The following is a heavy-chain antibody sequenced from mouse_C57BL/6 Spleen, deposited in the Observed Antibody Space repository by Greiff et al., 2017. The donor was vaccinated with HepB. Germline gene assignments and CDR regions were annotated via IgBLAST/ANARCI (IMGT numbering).Heavy chain of an antibody. CDR1: GFTFNTYA. Sequence: EVQRVESGGGLVQPKGSLKLSCAASGFTFNTYAMHWVRQAPGKGLEWVARIRSKSSNYATYYADSVKDRFTISRDDSQSMLYLQMNNLKTEDTAMYYCVREGITTVVARDAMDYWGQGTSVTVSS. V-gene: IGHV10-3*01. J-gene: IGHJ4*01. CDR3: VREGITTVVARDAMDY. D-gene: IGHD1-1*01. CDR2: IRSKSSNYAT.